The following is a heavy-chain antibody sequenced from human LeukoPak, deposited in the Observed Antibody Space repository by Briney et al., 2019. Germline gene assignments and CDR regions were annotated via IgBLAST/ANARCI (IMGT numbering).Heavy chain of an antibody. CDR3: ARDLGLRGVTNWFDP. V-gene: IGHV1-46*01. J-gene: IGHJ5*02. CDR1: AYTFISYL. D-gene: IGHD3-10*01. Sequence: ASVKVSCKASAYTFISYLIHWVRQAPGQGLDWMGIIDPSGGSTVYAQRFQGRVTMTRDTSTSTVYMELSSLRSEDTAVYYCARDLGLRGVTNWFDPWGQGTLVTVSS. CDR2: IDPSGGST.